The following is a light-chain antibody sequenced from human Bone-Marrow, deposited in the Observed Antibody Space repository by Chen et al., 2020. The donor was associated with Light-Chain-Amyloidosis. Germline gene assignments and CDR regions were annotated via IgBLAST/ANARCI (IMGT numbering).Light chain of an antibody. Sequence: EIVLTQSPGTLFLSPGERATLSCRASQSVSSSYLACYQQKPGQSPRLLIYGASSRATGIPDRFSGSGSGTDFTLTISRLEPEDCAVYFCQQYGSSPYTFGQGTKLEIK. CDR1: QSVSSSY. CDR2: GAS. CDR3: QQYGSSPYT. J-gene: IGKJ2*01. V-gene: IGKV3-20*01.